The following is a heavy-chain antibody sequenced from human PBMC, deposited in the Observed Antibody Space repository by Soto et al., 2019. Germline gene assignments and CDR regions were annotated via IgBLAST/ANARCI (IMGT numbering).Heavy chain of an antibody. Sequence: SVQVSCPASVYTITAFGITWVGGAPGQGRKWMGWISAYTDTTNYAQKSQARVTMTIDTYTSTAYMDLRSLTSDDSAGYYCARVMPGVEAWFDPWGQGTLVTVSS. J-gene: IGHJ5*02. CDR2: ISAYTDTT. D-gene: IGHD2-2*01. CDR1: VYTITAFG. CDR3: ARVMPGVEAWFDP. V-gene: IGHV1-18*01.